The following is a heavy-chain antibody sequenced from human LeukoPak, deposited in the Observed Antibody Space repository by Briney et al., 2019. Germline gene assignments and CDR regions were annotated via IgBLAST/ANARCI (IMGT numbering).Heavy chain of an antibody. CDR2: ITGSIYFSGST. D-gene: IGHD3-10*01. Sequence: PSETLSLTCTVSGGSISSYYWTWIRRPPGGGLEGIGYITGSIYFSGSTKYDPSLESRVTMSVDTSKDQFSLTLSSVTAADTAVYYCTRDSRDYGSGSYWDVWGQGTTVTVSS. J-gene: IGHJ6*02. CDR3: TRDSRDYGSGSYWDV. CDR1: GGSISSYY. V-gene: IGHV4-59*01.